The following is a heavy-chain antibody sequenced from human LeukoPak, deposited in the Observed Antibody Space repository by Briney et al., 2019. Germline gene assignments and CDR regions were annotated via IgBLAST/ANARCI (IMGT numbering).Heavy chain of an antibody. D-gene: IGHD6-13*01. Sequence: PSETLSLTCTVSGGSISSYYWSWIRQPPAKGLEWIGYIYYSGSTNYNPSLKSRVTISVDTSKNHFSLKLSSVTAADTAVYYCARHSSSWPNDAFDIWGQGTMVTVSS. J-gene: IGHJ3*02. CDR1: GGSISSYY. CDR2: IYYSGST. CDR3: ARHSSSWPNDAFDI. V-gene: IGHV4-59*01.